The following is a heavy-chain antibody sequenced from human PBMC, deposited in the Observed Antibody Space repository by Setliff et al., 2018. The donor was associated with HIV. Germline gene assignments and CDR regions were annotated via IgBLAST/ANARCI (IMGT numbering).Heavy chain of an antibody. J-gene: IGHJ4*02. Sequence: SETLSLTCTVSGGSISSSSYYWGCIRQPPGKGLEWIGSIYYTGSANYNPSLKSRVTMSVDTSKNQFSLKLSSVTAADTAVYYCASGYQYDSSGYYYVTPIDYWGQGIPVTVSS. V-gene: IGHV4-39*01. CDR1: GGSISSSSYY. CDR2: IYYTGSA. D-gene: IGHD3-22*01. CDR3: ASGYQYDSSGYYYVTPIDY.